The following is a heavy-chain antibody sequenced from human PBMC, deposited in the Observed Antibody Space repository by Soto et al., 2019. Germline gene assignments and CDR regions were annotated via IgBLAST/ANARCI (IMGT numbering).Heavy chain of an antibody. D-gene: IGHD5-12*01. CDR2: IIAMSATP. J-gene: IGHJ4*02. V-gene: IGHV1-69*12. Sequence: QVQLVQSGTEVKEPGSSVKVSCRASGATFRSHAFTWARQAPGQGLELMGGIIAMSATPFYTQTFQDRFTITADESASTVYMAVTSVRSDATAVYYCAPNSGGYNYIAIYGGQGTLVNVSS. CDR1: GATFRSHA. CDR3: APNSGGYNYIAIY.